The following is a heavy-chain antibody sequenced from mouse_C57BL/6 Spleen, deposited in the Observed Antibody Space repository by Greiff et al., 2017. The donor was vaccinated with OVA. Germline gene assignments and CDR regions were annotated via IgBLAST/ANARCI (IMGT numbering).Heavy chain of an antibody. Sequence: VQLVESGAELVRPGASVTLSCKASGYTFTDYEMHWVKQTPVHGLEWIGAIDPETGGTAYNQKFKGKAILTADKSSSTAYMELRSLTSEDSAVYYCTRRDYYGSSWDYAMDYWGQGTSVTVSS. D-gene: IGHD1-1*01. CDR3: TRRDYYGSSWDYAMDY. J-gene: IGHJ4*01. CDR1: GYTFTDYE. CDR2: IDPETGGT. V-gene: IGHV1-15*01.